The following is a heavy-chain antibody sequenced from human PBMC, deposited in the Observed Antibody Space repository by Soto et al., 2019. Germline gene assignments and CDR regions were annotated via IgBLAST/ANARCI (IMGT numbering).Heavy chain of an antibody. CDR2: ISYDGSNK. CDR1: GFTFSSYA. D-gene: IGHD2-15*01. V-gene: IGHV3-30-3*01. CDR3: ARESPRGYCSGGSCYPDY. Sequence: GGSLRLSCAASGFTFSSYAMHWVRQAPGKGLEWVAVISYDGSNKYYADSVKGRFTISRDNSKNTLYLQMNSLRAEDTAVYYCARESPRGYCSGGSCYPDYWGQGTLVTVPQ. J-gene: IGHJ4*02.